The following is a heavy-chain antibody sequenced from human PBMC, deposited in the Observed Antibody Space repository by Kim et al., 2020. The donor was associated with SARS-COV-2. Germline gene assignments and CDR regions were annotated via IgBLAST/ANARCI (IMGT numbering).Heavy chain of an antibody. D-gene: IGHD3-16*01. V-gene: IGHV3-48*02. CDR2: ITKSSTTI. CDR3: VRDRMGRAFDI. Sequence: GGSLRLSCATSGFTFSAYDMNWVRRAPGKGLEWLSFITKSSTTIYYADSVKGRFTISRDNAKNSLYLQMNSLRDEDTALYYCVRDRMGRAFDIWGQGTMV. J-gene: IGHJ3*02. CDR1: GFTFSAYD.